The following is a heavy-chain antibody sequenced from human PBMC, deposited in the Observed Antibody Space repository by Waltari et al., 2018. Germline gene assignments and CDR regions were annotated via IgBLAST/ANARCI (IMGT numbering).Heavy chain of an antibody. CDR3: VSRVTVAGLFDY. V-gene: IGHV4-38-2*01. J-gene: IGHJ4*02. D-gene: IGHD6-19*01. CDR2: FYFGGNT. Sequence: QVRLQESGPGLVKPSETLSLTCAVPDKSISSGDFWGWIRQAPGKGLEWIGSFYFGGNTYYNPTLQSRVSISIDTSKNQVSLRLTSVTAADTAVYYCVSRVTVAGLFDYCGQGSMVTVSP. CDR1: DKSISSGDF.